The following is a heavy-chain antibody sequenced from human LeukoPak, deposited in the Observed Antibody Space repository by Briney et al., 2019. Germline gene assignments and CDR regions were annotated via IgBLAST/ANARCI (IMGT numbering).Heavy chain of an antibody. CDR1: GYSFTSYW. Sequence: GESLKISCKGSGYSFTSYWIGWVRQMPGKGLEWMGIIYPGDSDTRYSPSSQGQVTISADKSISTAYLQWSSLKASDTAMYYCARLQYSSGWAYSALYYFDYWGQGTLVTVSS. J-gene: IGHJ4*02. CDR2: IYPGDSDT. D-gene: IGHD6-19*01. CDR3: ARLQYSSGWAYSALYYFDY. V-gene: IGHV5-51*01.